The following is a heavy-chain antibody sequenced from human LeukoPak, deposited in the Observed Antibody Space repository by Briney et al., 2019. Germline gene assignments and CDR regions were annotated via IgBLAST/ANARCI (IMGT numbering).Heavy chain of an antibody. CDR3: AREIVSVAGRSFQH. J-gene: IGHJ1*01. Sequence: SQTLSLTCAISGDSVSSNSAAWYWLRQSPSRGLEWLGRTYYRSKWYNDYAVSVKSRITINPDTSRNHFSLQLNSVTPEDTAVYYCAREIVSVAGRSFQHWGQGTLVTVSS. CDR1: GDSVSSNSAA. V-gene: IGHV6-1*01. CDR2: TYYRSKWYN. D-gene: IGHD6-13*01.